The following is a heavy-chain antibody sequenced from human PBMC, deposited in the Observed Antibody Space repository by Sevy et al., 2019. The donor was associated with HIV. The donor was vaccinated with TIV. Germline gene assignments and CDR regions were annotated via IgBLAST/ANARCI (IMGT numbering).Heavy chain of an antibody. Sequence: GGSLRLSCSASGFSFDNYVMNWFRQAPGKGLEWVGFIRIKLYGGKTEYAASVKGRFTISRDDSKSIAYLQMNSLKTEDSGVYYCSRDRYGSQSYAADHWGQGTLVTVSS. J-gene: IGHJ5*02. CDR1: GFSFDNYV. V-gene: IGHV3-49*03. CDR2: IRIKLYGGKT. D-gene: IGHD3-10*01. CDR3: SRDRYGSQSYAADH.